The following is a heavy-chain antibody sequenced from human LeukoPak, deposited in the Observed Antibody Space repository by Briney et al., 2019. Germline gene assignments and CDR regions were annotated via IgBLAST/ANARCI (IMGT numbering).Heavy chain of an antibody. CDR2: IYHSGNT. CDR3: ARGVAVAGKSRWFDP. D-gene: IGHD6-19*01. J-gene: IGHJ5*02. Sequence: SETLSLTCTVSGYSISSGYYWGWIRQPPGKGLEWIGSIYHSGNTYYNPSLKSRVTISVDTSKNQFSLKLSSVTAADTAVYYCARGVAVAGKSRWFDPWGQGTLVTVSS. V-gene: IGHV4-38-2*02. CDR1: GYSISSGYY.